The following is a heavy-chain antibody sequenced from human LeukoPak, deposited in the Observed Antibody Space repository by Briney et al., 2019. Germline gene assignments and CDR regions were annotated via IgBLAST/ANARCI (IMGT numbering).Heavy chain of an antibody. J-gene: IGHJ4*02. D-gene: IGHD3-22*01. CDR3: VRHVINYYDSSGYFDF. CDR2: IYYSGNT. Sequence: PSETVSLTCTVSGSSIISGKYYWGWIRQPPGKGLEWLGSIYYSGNTYSNPSLKSRVTISVDTSNNRFSLNLTSVTATDTAIYYCVRHVINYYDSSGYFDFWGQGTLVIVSS. V-gene: IGHV4-39*01. CDR1: GSSIISGKYY.